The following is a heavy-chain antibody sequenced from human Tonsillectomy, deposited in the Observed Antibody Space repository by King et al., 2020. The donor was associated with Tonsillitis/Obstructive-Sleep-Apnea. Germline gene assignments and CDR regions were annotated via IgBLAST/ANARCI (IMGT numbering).Heavy chain of an antibody. CDR2: ISGDGLST. CDR1: GFNLDDSA. V-gene: IGHV3-43*02. Sequence: DVQLVESGGGVVQPGGSLKLSCAASGFNLDDSAIHWVRHAPGKGLEWVSLISGDGLSTYYADSVKGRFTISRDNTKNSLCLQISSLRTEDTALYYCAKALDLLPRLDYWGQGTLVTVSS. D-gene: IGHD1-26*01. CDR3: AKALDLLPRLDY. J-gene: IGHJ4*02.